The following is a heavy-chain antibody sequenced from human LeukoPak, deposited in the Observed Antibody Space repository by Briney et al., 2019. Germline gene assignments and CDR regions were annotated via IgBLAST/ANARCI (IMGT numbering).Heavy chain of an antibody. V-gene: IGHV3-23*01. CDR1: GFTFSTYA. J-gene: IGHJ1*01. CDR3: AKDADVVVPEYFQY. D-gene: IGHD2-15*01. CDR2: ISASGGST. Sequence: PGGSLRLSRAASGFTFSTYAMNWVRQAPGKGLEWVSGISASGGSTYYADSVKGRFTISRDNSKNTVFLQMNSLRAEDTAIYYCAKDADVVVPEYFQYWGQGTLVTVSS.